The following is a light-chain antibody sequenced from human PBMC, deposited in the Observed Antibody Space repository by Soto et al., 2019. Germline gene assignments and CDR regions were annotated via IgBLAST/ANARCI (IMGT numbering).Light chain of an antibody. J-gene: IGKJ2*01. CDR2: GAS. Sequence: EIVLTQSPGTLSLSPGERATLSCRASQSVSSTYLAWYQKKPGQAPRLLIYGASTRATGIPDRFSGSGSGTDFTLTISRLEPEDFAVYFCQQYDRSLYTFGQGTKLEIK. V-gene: IGKV3-20*01. CDR3: QQYDRSLYT. CDR1: QSVSSTY.